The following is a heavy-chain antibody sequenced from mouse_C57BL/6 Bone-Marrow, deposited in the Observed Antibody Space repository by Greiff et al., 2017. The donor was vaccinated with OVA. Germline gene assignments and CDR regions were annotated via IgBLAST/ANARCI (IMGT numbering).Heavy chain of an antibody. Sequence: QVQLQQPGTELVKPGASVKLSCKASGYTFTSYWMHWVKQRPGQGLEWIGNINPSNGGTNYNEKFKSKATLTVDKSSSTAYMQLSSLTSEDSAVYSCASAQVPYYYGRSPFDYWGQGTTLTVSS. J-gene: IGHJ2*01. CDR1: GYTFTSYW. CDR2: INPSNGGT. CDR3: ASAQVPYYYGRSPFDY. V-gene: IGHV1-53*01. D-gene: IGHD1-1*01.